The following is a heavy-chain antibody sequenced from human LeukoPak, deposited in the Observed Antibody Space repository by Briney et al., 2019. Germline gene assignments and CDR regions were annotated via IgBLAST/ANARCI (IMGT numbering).Heavy chain of an antibody. V-gene: IGHV3-23*01. Sequence: GGSLRLSCAASGFTFSSYAMSWVRQAPGKGLEWVSVISHSGVITYYADSVKGRFTISRDNSKNTLYLKMNTLRPEDTAVYYCAKADPYRSGWFRKIDYWGQGTLVTVSS. D-gene: IGHD6-19*01. CDR1: GFTFSSYA. CDR3: AKADPYRSGWFRKIDY. J-gene: IGHJ4*02. CDR2: ISHSGVIT.